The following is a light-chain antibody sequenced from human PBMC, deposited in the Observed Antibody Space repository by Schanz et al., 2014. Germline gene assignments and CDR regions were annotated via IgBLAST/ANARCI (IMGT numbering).Light chain of an antibody. CDR3: QSYDSSLSGWV. Sequence: QSALTQPPSASGSPGQSVAISCTGTSSDVGGYNYVSWYQQHPGKAPRLMIFDVSKRPSGVPDRFSGSKSGNTASLTVSGLQAEEEADYYCQSYDSSLSGWVFGGGTKLTVL. CDR1: SSDVGGYNY. V-gene: IGLV2-8*01. J-gene: IGLJ3*02. CDR2: DVS.